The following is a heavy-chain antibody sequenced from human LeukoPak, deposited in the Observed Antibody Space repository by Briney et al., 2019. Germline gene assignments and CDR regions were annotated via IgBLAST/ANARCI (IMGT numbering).Heavy chain of an antibody. CDR3: AKEMAAAGNYYFDY. V-gene: IGHV3-23*01. CDR2: ISGSGGST. Sequence: GGSLRLSCVASGSTFSSYAMSWVRQAPGKGLERVSVISGSGGSTYYADSVKGRFTISRDNSKNTLYLQMNSLTAEDTAVYYCAKEMAAAGNYYFDYWGQGNLVTVSS. J-gene: IGHJ4*02. CDR1: GSTFSSYA. D-gene: IGHD6-13*01.